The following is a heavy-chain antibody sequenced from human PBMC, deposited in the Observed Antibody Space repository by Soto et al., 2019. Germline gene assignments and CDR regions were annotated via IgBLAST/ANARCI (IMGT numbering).Heavy chain of an antibody. CDR2: IKSKTDGGTT. CDR3: PTGRRSPGGGYYFDY. Sequence: EVQLVESGGGLVKPGGSLRLSCAASGFTFSNAWMSWVRQAPGKGLEWVGRIKSKTDGGTTDYAAPVKGSFTISRDDSKNKLQLQMNSLKTADAAVYYYPTGRRSPGGGYYFDYWGQGTLVTVSS. J-gene: IGHJ4*02. D-gene: IGHD3-10*01. V-gene: IGHV3-15*01. CDR1: GFTFSNAW.